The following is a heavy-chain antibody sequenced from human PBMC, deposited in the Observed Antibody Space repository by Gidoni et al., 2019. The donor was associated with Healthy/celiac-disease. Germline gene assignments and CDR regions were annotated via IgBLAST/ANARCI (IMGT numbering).Heavy chain of an antibody. Sequence: EVQLVESGGGLVKPGGSLRPPCAASGFTCSNAWMRWVRQAPGKGLEWVGRIKSKTDGGTTDYAAPVKGRFTISRDDSKNTLYLQMNSLKTEDTAVYYCTTVSGDVLRFLEWLPIDDYWGQGTLVTVSS. D-gene: IGHD3-3*01. J-gene: IGHJ4*02. CDR2: IKSKTDGGTT. V-gene: IGHV3-15*01. CDR3: TTVSGDVLRFLEWLPIDDY. CDR1: GFTCSNAW.